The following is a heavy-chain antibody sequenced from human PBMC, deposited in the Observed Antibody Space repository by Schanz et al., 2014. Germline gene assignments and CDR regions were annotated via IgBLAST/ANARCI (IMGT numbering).Heavy chain of an antibody. D-gene: IGHD2-15*01. CDR3: ATCSGGTCHAKPVLDN. CDR1: GYTFTSYA. J-gene: IGHJ4*02. CDR2: INTGNGYT. Sequence: QVQLVQSGAEVKKPGASVTVSCKASGYTFTSYAMHWVRQAPGHRSEWMGRINTGNGYTHYSETFQDRVTISADTSTSTAYMELSSLRSEDTAVYYCATCSGGTCHAKPVLDNWGQGTLVTVSS. V-gene: IGHV1-3*04.